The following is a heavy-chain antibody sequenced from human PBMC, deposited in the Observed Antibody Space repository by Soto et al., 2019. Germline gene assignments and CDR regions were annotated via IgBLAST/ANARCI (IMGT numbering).Heavy chain of an antibody. J-gene: IGHJ6*03. CDR3: ARVRQLVGYFYYYMDV. V-gene: IGHV1-18*01. D-gene: IGHD6-6*01. Sequence: QVQLLQSGAEVKKPGASVKVSCKASGYTFTNYGITWVRQAPGQGLEWRGWISAYNGDTHYTQRLQGRVTMTTDTSTSTAYMELRCLRSDDTAVYYWARVRQLVGYFYYYMDVWGKGTTVTVSS. CDR1: GYTFTNYG. CDR2: ISAYNGDT.